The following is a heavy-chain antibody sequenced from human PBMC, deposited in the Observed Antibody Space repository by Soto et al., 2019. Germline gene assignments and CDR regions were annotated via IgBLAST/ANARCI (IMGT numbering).Heavy chain of an antibody. Sequence: ASVKVSCKASGYTFTSYAMHWVRQAPGQRLEWMGWINAGNGNTKYSQKFQGRVTITRDTSASTAYMELSSLRSEDTAVYYCARGQGYCSSTSCYKGLDYWGQGTLVTVSS. CDR1: GYTFTSYA. J-gene: IGHJ4*02. CDR2: INAGNGNT. V-gene: IGHV1-3*01. D-gene: IGHD2-2*02. CDR3: ARGQGYCSSTSCYKGLDY.